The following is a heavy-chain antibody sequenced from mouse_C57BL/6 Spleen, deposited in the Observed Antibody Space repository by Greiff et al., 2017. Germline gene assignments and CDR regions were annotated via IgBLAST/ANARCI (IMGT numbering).Heavy chain of an antibody. J-gene: IGHJ2*01. CDR2: IWSGGST. V-gene: IGHV2-4*01. CDR3: AKNGLRYYFDY. Sequence: QVQLQQSGPGLVQPSQSLSITCTVSGFSLTSSGVHWVRQPPGKGLEWLGVIWSGGSTDYNAAFISRLSLSKDNSKSQVFFKMNSLQADDTAIYYCAKNGLRYYFDYWGQGTTLTVSS. CDR1: GFSLTSSG. D-gene: IGHD3-1*01.